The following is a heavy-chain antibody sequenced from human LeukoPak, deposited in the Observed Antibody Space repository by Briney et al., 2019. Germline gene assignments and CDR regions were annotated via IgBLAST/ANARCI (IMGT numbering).Heavy chain of an antibody. CDR3: ARGRGTTVTTKYYYYYMDV. J-gene: IGHJ6*03. CDR1: GYTFTSYG. CDR2: ISAYNGST. Sequence: GASVKVSCKASGYTFTSYGISWVRQAPGQGLEWMGWISAYNGSTNYAQKLQGRVTMTTDTSTSTAYMELRSLRSDDTAVYYCARGRGTTVTTKYYYYYMDVWGKGTTVTVSS. V-gene: IGHV1-18*01. D-gene: IGHD4-11*01.